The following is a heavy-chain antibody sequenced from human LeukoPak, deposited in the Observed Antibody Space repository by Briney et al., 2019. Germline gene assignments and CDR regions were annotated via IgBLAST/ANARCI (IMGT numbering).Heavy chain of an antibody. V-gene: IGHV1-69*05. Sequence: ASVKVSCKASGYTFTSYGISWVRQAPGQGLEWMGGIIPIFGTANYAQKFQGRVTITTDESTSTAYMELSNLRSEDTAVYYCARDGNSRYCSSTSCYGDAFDIWGQGTMVTVSS. D-gene: IGHD2-2*01. CDR1: GYTFTSYG. CDR3: ARDGNSRYCSSTSCYGDAFDI. CDR2: IIPIFGTA. J-gene: IGHJ3*02.